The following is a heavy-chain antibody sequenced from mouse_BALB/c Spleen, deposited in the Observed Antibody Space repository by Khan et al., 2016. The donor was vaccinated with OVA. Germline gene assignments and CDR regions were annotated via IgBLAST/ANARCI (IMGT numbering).Heavy chain of an antibody. CDR2: IDPDNGDT. CDR3: TSGNGYSAWFPY. V-gene: IGHV14-4*02. Sequence: VRLQQSGAELVRSGASVKLSCTASGFNIKDYYMHWVKQRPEQGLEWIGWIDPDNGDTEYAPKFQGKATMTADTSSNTVYLQLSSLTSEDTAVYYWTSGNGYSAWFPYWGQGTLVTVSA. CDR1: GFNIKDYY. J-gene: IGHJ3*01. D-gene: IGHD2-3*01.